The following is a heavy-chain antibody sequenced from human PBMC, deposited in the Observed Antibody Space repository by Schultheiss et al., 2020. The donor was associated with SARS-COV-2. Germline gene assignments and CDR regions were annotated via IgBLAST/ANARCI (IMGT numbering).Heavy chain of an antibody. D-gene: IGHD3-9*01. CDR2: IYWDDDK. CDR1: GFSLSTSGVG. V-gene: IGHV2-5*02. J-gene: IGHJ4*02. Sequence: SGPTLVKPTQTLTLTCTFSGFSLSTSGVGVGWIRQPPGKALEWLALIYWDDDKRYSPSLKSRLTITKDTSKNQVVLTMTNMDPVDTATYYCAHCSASPYDILTGYSHWGQGTLVTVSS. CDR3: AHCSASPYDILTGYSH.